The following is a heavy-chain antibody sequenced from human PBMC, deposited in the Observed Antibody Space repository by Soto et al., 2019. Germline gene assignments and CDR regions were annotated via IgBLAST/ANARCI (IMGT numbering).Heavy chain of an antibody. Sequence: EVQLLESGGGLVQPGGSLRLSCAASGFTFSSYAMSWVRQAPGKGLEWVSAISGSGGSTYYADSVKGRFTISRDNSKNTLSLQMNSLRAEDTAVYYCAKAPWLGSSTPYFDYWGQGTLVTVSS. CDR3: AKAPWLGSSTPYFDY. V-gene: IGHV3-23*01. CDR2: ISGSGGST. J-gene: IGHJ4*02. CDR1: GFTFSSYA. D-gene: IGHD1-26*01.